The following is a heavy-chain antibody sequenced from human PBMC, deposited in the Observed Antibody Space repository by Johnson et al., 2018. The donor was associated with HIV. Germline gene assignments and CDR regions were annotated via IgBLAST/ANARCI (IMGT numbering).Heavy chain of an antibody. CDR1: GFTFRSYS. CDR2: ISYDGSNK. Sequence: QVQLVESGGGVVRPGGSLRLSCAASGFTFRSYSMHWVRQAPGKGLEWVAVISYDGSNKYYADSVKGRFTISRDNSKNTLYLQMNSLRAEDTAVYYCANFYTDNTLGLFGAFDIWGQGTMVTVSS. D-gene: IGHD1-1*01. CDR3: ANFYTDNTLGLFGAFDI. V-gene: IGHV3-30*04. J-gene: IGHJ3*02.